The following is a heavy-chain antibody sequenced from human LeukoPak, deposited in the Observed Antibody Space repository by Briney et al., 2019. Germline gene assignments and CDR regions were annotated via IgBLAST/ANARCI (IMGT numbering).Heavy chain of an antibody. V-gene: IGHV3-74*01. D-gene: IGHD4-17*01. CDR1: GFTFSSYW. CDR3: ARGKDYGDLNY. J-gene: IGHJ4*02. CDR2: INSDGSST. Sequence: PGGSLRLSCAASGFTFSSYWMHWVRQAPGKGLVCVSRINSDGSSTTYADPVKGRFTISTDNAKNTLYLQMNSLRAEDTAVYYCARGKDYGDLNYWGQGTLVTVSS.